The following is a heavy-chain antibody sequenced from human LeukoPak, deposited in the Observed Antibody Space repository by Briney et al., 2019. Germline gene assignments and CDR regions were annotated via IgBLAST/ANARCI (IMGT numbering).Heavy chain of an antibody. Sequence: ASVKVSCKTSGYTFTKYLIHWVRQAPGQGLEWVGTINPNGDATNYAPRLQGRLTLTQDTSTSTVYMELRGLTPDDTAVYYCAREYTSGWYFDYWGQGTLVTVSS. J-gene: IGHJ4*02. CDR2: INPNGDAT. CDR1: GYTFTKYL. CDR3: AREYTSGWYFDY. D-gene: IGHD6-19*01. V-gene: IGHV1-46*01.